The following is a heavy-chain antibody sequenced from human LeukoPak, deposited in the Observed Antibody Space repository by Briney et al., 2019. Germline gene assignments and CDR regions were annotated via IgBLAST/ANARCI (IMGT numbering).Heavy chain of an antibody. CDR1: GFTFSDDY. D-gene: IGHD1-1*01. CDR2: ISGNGGDI. Sequence: GGSLRLSCAASGFTFSDDYMTWVRQAPGKGLEWLSYISGNGGDIQYADSVKGRFTISRDNAKNLLYLQMDSLRVEDTAIYYCARDPRTVRIWGQGTLVTVSS. V-gene: IGHV3-11*04. J-gene: IGHJ4*02. CDR3: ARDPRTVRI.